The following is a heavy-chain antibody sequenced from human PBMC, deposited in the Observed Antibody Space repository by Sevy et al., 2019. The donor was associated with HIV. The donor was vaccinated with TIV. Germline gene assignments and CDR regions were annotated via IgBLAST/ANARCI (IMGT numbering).Heavy chain of an antibody. CDR1: GFTFGDYW. D-gene: IGHD3-9*01. Sequence: QLGGSLRLSCAASGFTFGDYWLTWVRQVPGKGLEWVANIKQGGSEKNYWDFVKGRFPISRENAKNFLYLQGNSLRAEETAVYYCARCQPDNYYHDGAVYYGLLFDHWGQGALVTVSS. V-gene: IGHV3-7*01. CDR2: IKQGGSEK. J-gene: IGHJ4*02. CDR3: ARCQPDNYYHDGAVYYGLLFDH.